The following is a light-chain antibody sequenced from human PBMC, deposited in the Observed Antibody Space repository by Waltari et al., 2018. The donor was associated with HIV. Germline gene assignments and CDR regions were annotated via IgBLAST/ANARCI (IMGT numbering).Light chain of an antibody. V-gene: IGKV2-30*01. CDR1: QSLIYTDVNTY. Sequence: EAVLTQSPVSLSVALGRPASISCISSQSLIYTDVNTYLNWFHQRPGQSPRRLIYKISNRDSGVPDRFSGSGSVTEFTLHISRVEAEDVGIFYCMQSTHWPGTFGQGTKVEIQ. CDR2: KIS. J-gene: IGKJ1*01. CDR3: MQSTHWPGT.